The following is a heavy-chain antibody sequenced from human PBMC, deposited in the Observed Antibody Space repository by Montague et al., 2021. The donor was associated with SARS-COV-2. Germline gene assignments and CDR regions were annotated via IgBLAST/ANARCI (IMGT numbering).Heavy chain of an antibody. V-gene: IGHV4-59*01. CDR2: IYYSGTT. CDR3: ARVVRYYDFWSGYTEYYYYGMDV. Sequence: SETLSLTCTVSGGSISSYFWSWIRQPPGKGLEWIGSIYYSGTTNXNPSLKSRVTISVDTPKNQFSLKLSSVTAADTAVYYCARVVRYYDFWSGYTEYYYYGMDVWGQGTTVTVSS. CDR1: GGSISSYF. J-gene: IGHJ6*02. D-gene: IGHD3-3*01.